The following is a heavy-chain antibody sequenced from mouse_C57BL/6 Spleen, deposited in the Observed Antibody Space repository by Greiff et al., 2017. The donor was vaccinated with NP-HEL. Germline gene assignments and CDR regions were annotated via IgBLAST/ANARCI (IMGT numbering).Heavy chain of an antibody. CDR2: IYPGNSDT. CDR1: GYTFTSYW. D-gene: IGHD2-2*01. J-gene: IGHJ4*01. V-gene: IGHV1-5*01. Sequence: VQLQQSGTVLARPGASVKMSCKTSGYTFTSYWMHWVKQRPGQGLEWIGAIYPGNSDTSYNQKFKGKAKLTAVTSASTAYMELSSLTNEYSAVYYCTRGYGYDDYYAMDYWGQGTSVTVSS. CDR3: TRGYGYDDYYAMDY.